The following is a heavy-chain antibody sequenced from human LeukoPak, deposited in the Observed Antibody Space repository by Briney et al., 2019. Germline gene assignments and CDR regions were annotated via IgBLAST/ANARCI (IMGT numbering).Heavy chain of an antibody. CDR2: ISSSSSYI. D-gene: IGHD3-22*01. Sequence: PGGSLRLSCAASGFTFSSYSMNWVRQAPGKGLEWVSSISSSSSYIYYADSVKGRFTISRDNAKNSLYLQMNSLRAEDTAVYYCARDPYYDGPSFGAFDIWGQGTIVTVSS. J-gene: IGHJ3*02. CDR3: ARDPYYDGPSFGAFDI. CDR1: GFTFSSYS. V-gene: IGHV3-21*01.